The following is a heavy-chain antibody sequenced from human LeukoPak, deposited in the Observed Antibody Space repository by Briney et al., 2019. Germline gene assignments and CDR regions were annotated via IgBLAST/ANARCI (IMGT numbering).Heavy chain of an antibody. V-gene: IGHV4-39*07. D-gene: IGHD3-22*01. CDR1: GGSISSSSHY. J-gene: IGHJ1*01. CDR2: IYYSGST. CDR3: ARVSLYTKIVD. Sequence: PSETLSLTCTVSGGSISSSSHYWGWIRQPPGKGLEWIGSIYYSGSTYYNPSLKSRVTISVDTSKNQFSLKLSSVTAADTDVFYRARVSLYTKIVDWGQGTLVTVSS.